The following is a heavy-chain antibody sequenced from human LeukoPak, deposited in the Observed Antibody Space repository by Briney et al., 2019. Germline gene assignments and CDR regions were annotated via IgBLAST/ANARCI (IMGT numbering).Heavy chain of an antibody. CDR3: ARDLYSSGWTDAFDI. Sequence: ASVKVSCKASRYTFTGYYMHWVRQAPGQGLEWMGWINPNSGGTNYAQKFQGRVTMTRDTSISTAYMELSRLRSDDTAVYYCARDLYSSGWTDAFDIWGQGTMVTVSS. D-gene: IGHD6-19*01. V-gene: IGHV1-2*02. CDR2: INPNSGGT. CDR1: RYTFTGYY. J-gene: IGHJ3*02.